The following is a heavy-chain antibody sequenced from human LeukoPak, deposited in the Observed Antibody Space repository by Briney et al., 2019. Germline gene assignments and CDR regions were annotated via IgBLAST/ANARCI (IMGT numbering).Heavy chain of an antibody. Sequence: PGGSLRLSCAASGYPFSTNWMSWVRQAPGKGLEWVANINQDGSAKYYVDSVKGRFIISRDNAKNSLYLQLNGLRPEDTAVYYCARSITIRSRGMDVWGQGTTVTVSS. D-gene: IGHD3-10*01. V-gene: IGHV3-7*01. CDR1: GYPFSTNW. CDR2: INQDGSAK. CDR3: ARSITIRSRGMDV. J-gene: IGHJ6*02.